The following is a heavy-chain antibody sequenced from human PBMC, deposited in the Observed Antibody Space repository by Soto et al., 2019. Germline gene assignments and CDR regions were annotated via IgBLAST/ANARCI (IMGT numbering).Heavy chain of an antibody. CDR3: ARVVATIRNWFDP. V-gene: IGHV1-69*13. CDR2: IIPIFGTA. J-gene: IGHJ5*02. Sequence: SVKVSCKASGGTFSSYAISWVRQAPGQGLEWMGGIIPIFGTANYAQKFQGRVTITADESTSTAYMELSSLRSEDTAVYYCARVVATIRNWFDPWGQGTLVTVSS. CDR1: GGTFSSYA. D-gene: IGHD5-12*01.